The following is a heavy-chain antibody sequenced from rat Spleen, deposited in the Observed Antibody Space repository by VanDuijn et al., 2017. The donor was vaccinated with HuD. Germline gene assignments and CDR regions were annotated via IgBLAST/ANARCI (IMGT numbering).Heavy chain of an antibody. J-gene: IGHJ1*01. V-gene: IGHV5S23*01. Sequence: EVQLVESGGGLVQPGNSLKLSCAASGFTFSDYNMAWVRQAPKKGLEWVASISLSGGSTFYRDSVKGRFTISRDNTKNTLYLQMDNLRSEDTATYYCARAGYLRDWYFDFWGPGTMVTVSS. CDR1: GFTFSDYN. D-gene: IGHD2-2*01. CDR3: ARAGYLRDWYFDF. CDR2: ISLSGGST.